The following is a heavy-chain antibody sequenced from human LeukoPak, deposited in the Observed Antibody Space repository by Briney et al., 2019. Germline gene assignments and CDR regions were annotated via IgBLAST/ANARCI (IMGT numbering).Heavy chain of an antibody. V-gene: IGHV4-59*11. CDR3: ARDLVTVTKGFDI. D-gene: IGHD4-17*01. J-gene: IGHJ3*02. CDR1: GDSFSSHY. Sequence: SETLSLTCAVSGDSFSSHYWTWIRQPPGKGLEWIGYISYIGSTNFNPSLKSRVTISIDTSKNQFSLKLSSVTAADTAVYYCARDLVTVTKGFDIWGQGTMVSVSS. CDR2: ISYIGST.